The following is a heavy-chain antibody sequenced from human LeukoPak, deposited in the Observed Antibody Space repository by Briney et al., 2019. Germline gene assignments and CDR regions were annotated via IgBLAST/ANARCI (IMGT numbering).Heavy chain of an antibody. CDR2: IYYSGST. J-gene: IGHJ3*02. Sequence: PSETLSLTCTVSGGSISSSSYYWGWIRQPPGKGLEWIGSIYYSGSTYYNPSLKSRVTISVDTSKNQFSLKLSSVTAADTAVYYCARTGYSGCANIWGQGTMVTVSS. D-gene: IGHD5-12*01. CDR1: GGSISSSSYY. V-gene: IGHV4-39*01. CDR3: ARTGYSGCANI.